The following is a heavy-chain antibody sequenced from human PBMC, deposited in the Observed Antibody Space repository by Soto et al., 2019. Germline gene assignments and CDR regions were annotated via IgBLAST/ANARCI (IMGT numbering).Heavy chain of an antibody. CDR2: INHSGST. V-gene: IGHV4-34*01. Sequence: QVQLQQWGAGLLKPSETLSLTCAVYGGSFSGYYWSWIRQPPGKGLEWIGEINHSGSTNYNPSLKSRVTISVDTSKNQFSLKLSSVTAADTAVYYCARIATDDYIWGSYRLRGWNWFDPWGQGTLVTVSS. J-gene: IGHJ5*02. CDR1: GGSFSGYY. CDR3: ARIATDDYIWGSYRLRGWNWFDP. D-gene: IGHD3-16*02.